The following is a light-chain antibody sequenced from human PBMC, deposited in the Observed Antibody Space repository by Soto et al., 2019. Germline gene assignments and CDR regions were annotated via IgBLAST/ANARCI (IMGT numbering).Light chain of an antibody. Sequence: DIVMTQSPDSLAVSLGERATINCKSSQSVLYSSNNMNYLAWYQHKPGQPPKLLIYWASTRESGVPDRFSGSGSGTDFTLTISSLQAEDVAVYYCQQYYSTPYTFGQGTTLEIK. J-gene: IGKJ2*01. V-gene: IGKV4-1*01. CDR1: QSVLYSSNNMNY. CDR3: QQYYSTPYT. CDR2: WAS.